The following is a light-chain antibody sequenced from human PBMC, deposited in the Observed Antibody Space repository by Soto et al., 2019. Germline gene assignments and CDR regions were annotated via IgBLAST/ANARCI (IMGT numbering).Light chain of an antibody. V-gene: IGKV1-5*03. CDR2: KAS. Sequence: DIQMTQSPSTLSASVGDRVTITCRASQSISSWLAWYQQKPGKAPKLLIYKASSLESGVASSFSGSGSGTDFTLTLTTLQPDDFATYYFQQYHSYPYTFGQGTKLHIK. CDR3: QQYHSYPYT. J-gene: IGKJ2*01. CDR1: QSISSW.